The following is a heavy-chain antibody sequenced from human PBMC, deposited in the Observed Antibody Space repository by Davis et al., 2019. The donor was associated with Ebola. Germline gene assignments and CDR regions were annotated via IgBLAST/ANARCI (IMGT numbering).Heavy chain of an antibody. D-gene: IGHD3-10*01. CDR3: AKDFYGSGSYIDA. CDR1: GLTLEGFA. V-gene: IGHV3-9*01. J-gene: IGHJ5*02. CDR2: ITFYSGPP. Sequence: GESPKTPRATLGLTLEGFALHRFRQAPGEGLEWVLGITFYSGPPPYADSLKGRFTISRDNAKDSLYLQMNSLRTEDTAFYYCAKDFYGSGSYIDAWGQGTLVAVSS.